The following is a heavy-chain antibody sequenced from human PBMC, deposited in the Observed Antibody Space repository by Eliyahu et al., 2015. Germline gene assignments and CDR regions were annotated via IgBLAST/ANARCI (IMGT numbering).Heavy chain of an antibody. J-gene: IGHJ4*02. CDR2: ISSSSSYI. CDR3: ARDQGDEVALDY. Sequence: VQLVESGGGLVKPGGSLRLSCAASGFXFSSYSMNWVRQAPGKGLEWVSSISSSSSYIYYADSVKGRFTISRDNAKNSLYLQMNSLRAEDTAVYYCARDQGDEVALDYWGQGTLVTVSS. D-gene: IGHD3-16*01. V-gene: IGHV3-21*01. CDR1: GFXFSSYS.